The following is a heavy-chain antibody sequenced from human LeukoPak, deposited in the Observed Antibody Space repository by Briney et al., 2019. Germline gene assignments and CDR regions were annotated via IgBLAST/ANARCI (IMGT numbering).Heavy chain of an antibody. CDR2: ISYDGSNK. CDR3: AKRERSGWLFDY. Sequence: PGGSLRLSCAASGFTFSSYGMHWVRQAPGKGLEWVAVISYDGSNKYYADSVKGRFTISRDNSKNTLYLQMNSLRAEDTAVYYCAKRERSGWLFDYWGREPWSPSPQ. D-gene: IGHD6-19*01. V-gene: IGHV3-30*18. J-gene: IGHJ4*02. CDR1: GFTFSSYG.